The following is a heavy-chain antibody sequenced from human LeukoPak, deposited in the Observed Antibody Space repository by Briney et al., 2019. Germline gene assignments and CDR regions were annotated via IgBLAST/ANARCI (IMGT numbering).Heavy chain of an antibody. CDR3: ARVGVRGKSDAFDI. V-gene: IGHV1-69*04. Sequence: GASVKVSCMASGGTFSSYAISWVRQAPGQGLEWMGRIIPILGIANYAQKFQGRVTITADKSTSTAYMELSSLRSEDTAVYYCARVGVRGKSDAFDIWGQGTMVTVSS. J-gene: IGHJ3*02. CDR1: GGTFSSYA. CDR2: IIPILGIA. D-gene: IGHD1-26*01.